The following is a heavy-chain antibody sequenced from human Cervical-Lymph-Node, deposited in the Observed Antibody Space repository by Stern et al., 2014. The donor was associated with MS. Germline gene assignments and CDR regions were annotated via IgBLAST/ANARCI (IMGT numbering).Heavy chain of an antibody. D-gene: IGHD4-17*01. J-gene: IGHJ4*02. CDR1: GYTFTNYD. V-gene: IGHV1-8*01. CDR2: MNPSSGHT. CDR3: ARSDYGDWDS. Sequence: VQLVESGAEVRKPGASVKVSCKASGYTFTNYDIHWVRQATGQGLEWMGWMNPSSGHTAYAQKFQGRVTMTRDTSISTAYMELSSLRSEDTALYYCARSDYGDWDSWGQGTLVTVSS.